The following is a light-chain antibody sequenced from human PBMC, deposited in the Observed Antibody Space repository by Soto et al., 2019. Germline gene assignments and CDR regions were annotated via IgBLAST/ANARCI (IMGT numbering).Light chain of an antibody. Sequence: DIQMTQSPSTLSASVGDRVTITCRASQSISSWLAWYQQKPGKAPKLLIYDASSLESGVPSRFSGSGSGTEFTLTISSLQPDDFATYYSQQYNRYWKTFGQGTKVDIK. V-gene: IGKV1-5*01. CDR2: DAS. CDR3: QQYNRYWKT. J-gene: IGKJ1*01. CDR1: QSISSW.